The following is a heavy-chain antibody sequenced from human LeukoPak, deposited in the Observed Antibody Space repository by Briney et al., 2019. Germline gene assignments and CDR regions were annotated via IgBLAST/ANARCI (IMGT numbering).Heavy chain of an antibody. Sequence: ASVNVSFKTSGYTFTSYHMHWVRQAPGQGLEWVGILKSSGDTTVYAQKFQGRVTVTRDTSTSTVYMELSSLSSEDTALYYCVREEAHTYNFDFWGPGTLVTVSS. CDR2: LKSSGDTT. V-gene: IGHV1-46*01. J-gene: IGHJ4*02. CDR1: GYTFTSYH. D-gene: IGHD5-18*01. CDR3: VREEAHTYNFDF.